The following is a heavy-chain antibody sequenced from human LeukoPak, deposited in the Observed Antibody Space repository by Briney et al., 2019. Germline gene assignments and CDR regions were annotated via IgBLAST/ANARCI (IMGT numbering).Heavy chain of an antibody. CDR2: INHSGST. CDR3: ARHGFFYDILTGYSTYYYYYMDV. Sequence: SETLSLTCAVYGGSFSGYYWSWIRQPPGKGLEWIGEINHSGSTNYNPSLKSRVTISVDTSKNQFSLKLSSVTAADTAVYYCARHGFFYDILTGYSTYYYYYMDVWGKGTTVTISS. V-gene: IGHV4-34*01. D-gene: IGHD3-9*01. CDR1: GGSFSGYY. J-gene: IGHJ6*03.